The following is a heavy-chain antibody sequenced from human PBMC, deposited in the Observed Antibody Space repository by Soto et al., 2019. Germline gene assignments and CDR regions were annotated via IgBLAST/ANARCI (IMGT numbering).Heavy chain of an antibody. CDR3: TTSKGYDSSDYYHDAFDI. V-gene: IGHV4-59*08. CDR2: FRSSGGT. CDR1: DDTISNYG. D-gene: IGHD3-22*01. J-gene: IGHJ3*02. Sequence: PSETLPVTCSVSDDTISNYGLAWIRQPPGKGLEWIGYFRSSGGTSYNPSLKSRVAISADASTKQFSLTLSSVTAADTAVYYFTTSKGYDSSDYYHDAFDIWGQGTMVTVSS.